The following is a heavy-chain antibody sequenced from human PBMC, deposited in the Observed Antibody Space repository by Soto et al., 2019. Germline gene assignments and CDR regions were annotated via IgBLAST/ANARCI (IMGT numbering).Heavy chain of an antibody. CDR3: AREHRIAAAGGFDY. V-gene: IGHV4-31*03. Sequence: PSETLSLTCTVSGGSISSGGYYWSWIRQHPGKGLEWIGYIYYSGSTYYNPSLKSRVTISVDTSKNQFSLKLSSVTAADTAVYYCAREHRIAAAGGFDYWGQGTLVTVSS. CDR2: IYYSGST. CDR1: GGSISSGGYY. D-gene: IGHD6-13*01. J-gene: IGHJ4*02.